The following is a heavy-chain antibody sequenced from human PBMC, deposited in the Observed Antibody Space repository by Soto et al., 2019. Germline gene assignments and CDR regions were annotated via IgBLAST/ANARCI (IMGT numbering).Heavy chain of an antibody. CDR2: ISYDGSNK. D-gene: IGHD4-17*01. CDR3: AKGHYGDYSSVLAF. Sequence: TGGSLRLSCAASGFTFSSYGMHWVRQAPGKGLEWVAVISYDGSNKYYADSVKGRFTISRDNSKNTLYLQMNSLRAEDTAVYYCAKGHYGDYSSVLAFWGQGTLVTVSS. J-gene: IGHJ4*02. V-gene: IGHV3-30*18. CDR1: GFTFSSYG.